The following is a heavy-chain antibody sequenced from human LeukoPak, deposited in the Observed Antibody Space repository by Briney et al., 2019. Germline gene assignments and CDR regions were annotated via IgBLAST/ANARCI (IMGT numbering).Heavy chain of an antibody. CDR3: AKTYDFGDYPHV. J-gene: IGHJ4*02. CDR1: GFTFSSYA. CDR2: ISGSGGRI. D-gene: IGHD4-17*01. V-gene: IGHV3-23*01. Sequence: GGSLRLSCAASGFTFSSYAMSWVRQSPGKGLEWVSDISGSGGRINYADSVKGRLTISRDNSKNTLYLQMNSLRAEDTAVYYCAKTYDFGDYPHVWGRGTLVTVSS.